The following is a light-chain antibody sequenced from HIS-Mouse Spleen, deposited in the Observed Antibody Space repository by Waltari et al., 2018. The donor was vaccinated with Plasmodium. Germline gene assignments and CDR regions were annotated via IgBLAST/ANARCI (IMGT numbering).Light chain of an antibody. CDR2: EDS. Sequence: SYELTQPPSVPVSPGQTARITCSGDALPKQYYYWYQQKAGQAPVLVIYEDSKRPSGIPERFSGSSSGTMATLTISGAQVEDEADYYCYSTDSSGNHRVFGGGTKLTVL. CDR1: ALPKQY. CDR3: YSTDSSGNHRV. J-gene: IGLJ3*02. V-gene: IGLV3-10*01.